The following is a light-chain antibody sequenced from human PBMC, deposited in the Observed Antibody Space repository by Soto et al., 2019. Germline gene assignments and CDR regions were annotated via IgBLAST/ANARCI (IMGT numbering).Light chain of an antibody. V-gene: IGKV1-5*01. J-gene: IGKJ1*01. CDR2: DAS. CDR3: QQYNSYVST. Sequence: DIQMTQSPSTLSASVGDRVTITCRASQSIASWLAWYQQKPGKAPELLIYDASSLKSGVPSRFSGSGSGTEFTLTISSLQPDDFATYYCQQYNSYVSTFGQGTKVDIK. CDR1: QSIASW.